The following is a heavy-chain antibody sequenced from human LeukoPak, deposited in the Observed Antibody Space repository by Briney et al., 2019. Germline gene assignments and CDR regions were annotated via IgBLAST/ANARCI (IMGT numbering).Heavy chain of an antibody. CDR2: IYYSGST. Sequence: TSETLSLTCTVSGGSISSSSYYWGWIRQPPGKGLEWIGSIYYSGSTYYNPSLESRVTISVDTSKNQFSLKLSSVTAADTAVYYCARHFYSGYDPDYWGQGTLVTVSS. V-gene: IGHV4-39*01. D-gene: IGHD5-12*01. CDR1: GGSISSSSYY. CDR3: ARHFYSGYDPDY. J-gene: IGHJ4*02.